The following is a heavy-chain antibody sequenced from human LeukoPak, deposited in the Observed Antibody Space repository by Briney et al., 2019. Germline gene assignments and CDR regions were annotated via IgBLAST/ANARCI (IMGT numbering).Heavy chain of an antibody. CDR2: IRSDGSNK. Sequence: PGGSLRLSCAASGFTFSSYGIHWVRQAPGKGLEWVAFIRSDGSNKYYADSMKGRFTISRDNSKNTLYLQMNSLRAEDTAVYYCARDCVVAVAVNAFDIWGQGTMVTVSS. J-gene: IGHJ3*02. CDR1: GFTFSSYG. V-gene: IGHV3-30*02. CDR3: ARDCVVAVAVNAFDI. D-gene: IGHD6-19*01.